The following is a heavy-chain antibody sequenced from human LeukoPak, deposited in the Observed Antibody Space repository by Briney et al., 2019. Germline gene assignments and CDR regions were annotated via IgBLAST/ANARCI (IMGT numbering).Heavy chain of an antibody. D-gene: IGHD2-2*01. V-gene: IGHV3-21*01. CDR2: ISSSSSYI. CDR1: GFTFSSYS. Sequence: GGSLRLSCAASGFTFSSYSMNWVRLAPGKGLEWVSSISSSSSYIYYADSVKGRFTISRDNAKNSLYLQMNSLRAEDTAVYYCARGGSSTSQGAFDIWGQGTMVTVSS. J-gene: IGHJ3*02. CDR3: ARGGSSTSQGAFDI.